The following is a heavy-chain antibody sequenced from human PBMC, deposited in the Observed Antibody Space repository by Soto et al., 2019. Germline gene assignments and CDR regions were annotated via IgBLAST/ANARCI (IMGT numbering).Heavy chain of an antibody. CDR1: GGSVSSPGFH. V-gene: IGHV4-39*01. Sequence: QLQLHESGPRLVKPSETLSLTCTVSGGSVSSPGFHWGWIRQPPGKGLQWVGTISYSETTYSNPSLKRRVTIYVDTSKNQFALKLSSVTAADTAVYYCARHSSPYSYSDWFDPWGQGTLVTVSS. CDR3: ARHSSPYSYSDWFDP. J-gene: IGHJ5*02. D-gene: IGHD1-26*01. CDR2: ISYSETT.